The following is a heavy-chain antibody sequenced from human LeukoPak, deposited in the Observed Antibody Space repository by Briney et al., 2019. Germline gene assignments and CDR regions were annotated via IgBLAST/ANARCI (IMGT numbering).Heavy chain of an antibody. Sequence: PGGSLRLSSAASGFTFSSYVMNWVRQAPGKGLEWVSYISSSGSTIYYADSVKGRFTISRDNAKNSLYLQMNSLRAEDTAVYYCARTQYYYASGSPDYWGQGTLVTVSS. CDR2: ISSSGSTI. CDR1: GFTFSSYV. D-gene: IGHD3-10*01. V-gene: IGHV3-48*03. J-gene: IGHJ4*02. CDR3: ARTQYYYASGSPDY.